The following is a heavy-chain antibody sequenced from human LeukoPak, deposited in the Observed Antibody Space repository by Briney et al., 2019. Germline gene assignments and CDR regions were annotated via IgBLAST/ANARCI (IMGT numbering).Heavy chain of an antibody. V-gene: IGHV5-10-1*01. CDR3: ARHLDYGDYAAGWFDP. CDR1: GCSFTSYW. Sequence: GESLKISCKGSGCSFTSYWISWVRKMPGKGLEWMGRIDPSDSYTNYSPSFQGHVTISADKSISTAYLQWSSLKASDTAMYYCARHLDYGDYAAGWFDPWGQGTLVTVSS. CDR2: IDPSDSYT. J-gene: IGHJ5*02. D-gene: IGHD4-17*01.